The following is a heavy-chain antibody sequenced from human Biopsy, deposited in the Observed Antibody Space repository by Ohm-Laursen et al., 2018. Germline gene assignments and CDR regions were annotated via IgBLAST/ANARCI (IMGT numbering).Heavy chain of an antibody. V-gene: IGHV3-11*01. J-gene: IGHJ6*02. CDR1: GFTFSDYY. Sequence: SLRLSCAATGFTFSDYYMSWIRQAPGKGLEWVSYITSGGSTTDYADSVKGRFTISRDNAKSSLFLQMNSLRAEDTVVYYCARDVEGFYSYAMDVWGQGTTVTVSS. CDR3: ARDVEGFYSYAMDV. CDR2: ITSGGSTT. D-gene: IGHD5-24*01.